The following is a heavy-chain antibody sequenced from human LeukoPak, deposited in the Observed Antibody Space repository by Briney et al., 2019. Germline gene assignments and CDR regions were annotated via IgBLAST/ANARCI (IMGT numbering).Heavy chain of an antibody. Sequence: PSETLSLTCTVSGGSISSSSYYWGWIRQPPGKGLEWIGSIFYSGSTYYNPSPKSRVTISVDTSNNQFSLKLSSVTATDTAVYYCARRTRPYSSSAQGWFDPWGQGTLVTVSS. CDR1: GGSISSSSYY. CDR3: ARRTRPYSSSAQGWFDP. J-gene: IGHJ5*02. D-gene: IGHD6-13*01. V-gene: IGHV4-39*01. CDR2: IFYSGST.